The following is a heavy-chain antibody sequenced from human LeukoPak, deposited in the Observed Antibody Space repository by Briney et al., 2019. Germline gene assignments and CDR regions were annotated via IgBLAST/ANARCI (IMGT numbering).Heavy chain of an antibody. CDR2: IYPGDSDT. J-gene: IGHJ6*04. D-gene: IGHD3-16*01. CDR3: ARSLGDYYYGMDV. Sequence: RGESLKISCKGSGYSFTSYWNGWVRQMPGKGLEWVGIIYPGDSDTRYSPSFQGQVTISADKSISTAYLQWSSLKASDTAMYYCARSLGDYYYGMDVWGKGTTVTVSS. CDR1: GYSFTSYW. V-gene: IGHV5-51*01.